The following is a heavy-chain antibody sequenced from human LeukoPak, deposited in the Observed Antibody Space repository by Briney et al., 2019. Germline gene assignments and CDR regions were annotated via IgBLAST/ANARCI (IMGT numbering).Heavy chain of an antibody. J-gene: IGHJ5*02. CDR2: MYYRGST. Sequence: PSETLSLTCTVSGASISSGSYYWGWIRQPPGKGLEWIGSMYYRGSTHHNPSLRSQVTISVDTSKNQLSLKLSSVTAADTAVYYCARQDVYSWLDPWGQGTLVTVSS. D-gene: IGHD3-16*01. CDR3: ARQDVYSWLDP. CDR1: GASISSGSYY. V-gene: IGHV4-39*01.